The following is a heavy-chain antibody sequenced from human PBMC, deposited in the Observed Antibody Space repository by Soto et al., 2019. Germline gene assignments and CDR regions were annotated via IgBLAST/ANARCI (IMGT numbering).Heavy chain of an antibody. CDR1: GLTFSSYG. V-gene: IGHV3-23*01. J-gene: IGHJ4*02. Sequence: EVQQLESGGGLVQPGGSLRLSCAASGLTFSSYGMSWVRQAPGKGLEWVSAISGSDGSTYNADSVKGRFTISRDNSKNTLYLQMNSLRAEDTAVYYCAKNEGYSSGWYLDWGQGTLVTVSS. CDR2: ISGSDGST. D-gene: IGHD6-19*01. CDR3: AKNEGYSSGWYLD.